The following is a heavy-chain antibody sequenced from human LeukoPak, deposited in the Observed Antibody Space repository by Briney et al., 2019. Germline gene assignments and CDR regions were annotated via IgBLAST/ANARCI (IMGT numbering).Heavy chain of an antibody. Sequence: SVKVSCKAAGGTFSSYAISWVRQAPGQGLEWMGGIIPILGIANYAQKFQGRVTITADKSTSTAYMELSSLRSEDTAVYYCARDLGQPPFDPWGQGTLVTVSS. CDR2: IIPILGIA. J-gene: IGHJ5*02. D-gene: IGHD3-16*01. V-gene: IGHV1-69*10. CDR3: ARDLGQPPFDP. CDR1: GGTFSSYA.